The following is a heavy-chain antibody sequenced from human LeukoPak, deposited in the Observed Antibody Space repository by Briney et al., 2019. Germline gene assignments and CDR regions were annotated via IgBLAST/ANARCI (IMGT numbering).Heavy chain of an antibody. CDR2: INKDGNET. Sequence: GGSLRLSCAASGFTFSDHLMGWVRQAPGKGLEWVANINKDGNETCYVDSVKGRFTISRDNVKNSLFLQLDSLRVEDTAMYYCARPLDYWGQGTLVTVPS. CDR1: GFTFSDHL. V-gene: IGHV3-7*01. CDR3: ARPLDY. J-gene: IGHJ4*02.